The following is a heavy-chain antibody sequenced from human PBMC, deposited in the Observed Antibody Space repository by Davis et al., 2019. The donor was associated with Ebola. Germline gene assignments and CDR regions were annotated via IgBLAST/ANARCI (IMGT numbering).Heavy chain of an antibody. Sequence: PSETLSLTCAVYGGSLSGYYWSWIRQPPGKGLEWIGEINHGGSTNYNPSLKSRVIISVDTSKKQFSLKLRSVTAADTAVYYCARRLWYSSTSNWYFDLWGRGTLVTVSS. V-gene: IGHV4-34*01. D-gene: IGHD6-13*01. CDR2: INHGGST. CDR3: ARRLWYSSTSNWYFDL. J-gene: IGHJ2*01. CDR1: GGSLSGYY.